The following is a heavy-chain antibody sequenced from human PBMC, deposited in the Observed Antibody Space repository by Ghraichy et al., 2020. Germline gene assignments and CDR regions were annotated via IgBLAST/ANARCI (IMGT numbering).Heavy chain of an antibody. CDR1: GFTFSSYS. Sequence: GGSLRLSCAASGFTFSSYSMNWVRQAPGKGLEWVSSISSSSSYIYYADSVKGRFTISRDNAKNSLYLQMNSLRAEDTAVYYCARPPGSYYNGKSDYWGQGTLVTVSS. CDR3: ARPPGSYYNGKSDY. D-gene: IGHD3-10*01. J-gene: IGHJ4*02. CDR2: ISSSSSYI. V-gene: IGHV3-21*01.